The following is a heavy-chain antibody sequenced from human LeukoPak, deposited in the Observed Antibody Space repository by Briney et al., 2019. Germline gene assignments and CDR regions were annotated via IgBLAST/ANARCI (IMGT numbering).Heavy chain of an antibody. D-gene: IGHD4-17*01. CDR3: ARDPPTVPYYFDC. CDR2: ISVGGSTM. V-gene: IGHV3-48*03. J-gene: IGHJ4*02. CDR1: GFTFSSYE. Sequence: PGGSLRLSCAASGFTFSSYEMNWVRQAPRKGLEWVSYISVGGSTMYYADSVKGRFTISRDTAKNSLYLQMNSLRAEDTAVYYCARDPPTVPYYFDCWGQGTLVTVSS.